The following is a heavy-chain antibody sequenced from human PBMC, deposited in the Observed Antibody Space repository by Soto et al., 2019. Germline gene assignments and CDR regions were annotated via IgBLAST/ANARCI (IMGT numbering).Heavy chain of an antibody. CDR2: ISYDGSNK. CDR3: AKVSGGPNDY. CDR1: GFTFSSYG. J-gene: IGHJ4*02. V-gene: IGHV3-30*18. Sequence: QVQLVESGGGVVQPGRSLRLSCAASGFTFSSYGMHWVRQAPGKGLEWVAVISYDGSNKYYADSVKGRFTISRDNSKNKLYLQMNSLRAEDTAVYYCAKVSGGPNDYWGQGTLVTVSS.